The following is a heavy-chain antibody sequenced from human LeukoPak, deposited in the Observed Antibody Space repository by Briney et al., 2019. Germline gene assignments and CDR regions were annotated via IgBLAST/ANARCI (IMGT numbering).Heavy chain of an antibody. J-gene: IGHJ4*02. V-gene: IGHV4-39*01. D-gene: IGHD6-13*01. CDR3: ARTYSSSWFDY. Sequence: SETLSLTCTVSGGSISSSSYYCGWIRQPPGKGLEWIGSTYYSGSTYYNPSLKSRVTISVDTSKNQFSLKLSSVTAADTAVYYCARTYSSSWFDYWGQGTLVTVSS. CDR1: GGSISSSSYY. CDR2: TYYSGST.